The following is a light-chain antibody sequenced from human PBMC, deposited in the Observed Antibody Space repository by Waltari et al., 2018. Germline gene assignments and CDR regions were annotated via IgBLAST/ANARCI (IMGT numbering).Light chain of an antibody. J-gene: IGKJ1*01. CDR3: QQYNSAST. Sequence: DIQMTQSPSTLSASVGDRVTITCRASQSISSWLAWYQQRPGKAPKRLIYKASSLESGVPSRFSGSGSGTEFTLTISSLQPDDFATYYGQQYNSASTFGQGTKVEIK. CDR2: KAS. V-gene: IGKV1-5*03. CDR1: QSISSW.